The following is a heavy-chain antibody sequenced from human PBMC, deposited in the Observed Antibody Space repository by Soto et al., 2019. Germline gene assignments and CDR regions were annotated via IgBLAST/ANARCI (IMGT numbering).Heavy chain of an antibody. CDR3: ARLGTYYYYGMDV. CDR2: IYHSGST. Sequence: SVTLSLTCAVSGGSISSGGYSWSWILQPPGKGLEWIGYIYHSGSTYYNPSLKSRVTISVDRSKNQFSLKLSSVTAADTAVYYCARLGTYYYYGMDVWGQGTTVTVSS. D-gene: IGHD3-10*01. CDR1: GGSISSGGYS. V-gene: IGHV4-30-2*01. J-gene: IGHJ6*02.